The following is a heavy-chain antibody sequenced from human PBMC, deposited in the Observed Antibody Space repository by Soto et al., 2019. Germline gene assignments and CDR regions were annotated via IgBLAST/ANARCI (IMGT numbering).Heavy chain of an antibody. Sequence: EVQLVVSGGLVVRPGGSLRLSCAGSGFTFDDHTMHWVRQAPGKGLEWVSLITWDAGSAFYADSVRGRFTISRDNSKNSLYLQMTSLRTEDSALYYCAKEKDRSFDYWGRGTPVTVSS. CDR1: GFTFDDHT. CDR3: AKEKDRSFDY. V-gene: IGHV3-43*01. CDR2: ITWDAGSA. J-gene: IGHJ4*02.